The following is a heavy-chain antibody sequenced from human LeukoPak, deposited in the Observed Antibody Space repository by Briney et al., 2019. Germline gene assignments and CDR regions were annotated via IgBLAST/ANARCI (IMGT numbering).Heavy chain of an antibody. V-gene: IGHV3-30-3*01. D-gene: IGHD6-19*01. CDR1: GFTFSSYA. CDR3: ARDWGIAVAGRDFDP. CDR2: ISYDGSNK. J-gene: IGHJ5*02. Sequence: PGRSLRLSCAASGFTFSSYAMHWVRQAPGKGLEWVAVISYDGSNKYYADSVKGRFTISRDNSKNTLYLQMNSLRAEDTAVYYCARDWGIAVAGRDFDPWGQGTLVTVSS.